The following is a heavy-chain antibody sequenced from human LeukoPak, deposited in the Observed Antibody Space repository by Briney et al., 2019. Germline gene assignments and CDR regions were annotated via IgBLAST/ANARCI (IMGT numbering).Heavy chain of an antibody. CDR3: ARGGGYYYDSSGYYGPDY. CDR1: GYTFTSYD. CDR2: MNPNSGNT. D-gene: IGHD3-22*01. J-gene: IGHJ4*02. Sequence: ASVKVSCKASGYTFTSYDINWVRQATGQGLEWMGWMNPNSGNTGYAQKFQGRVTMTRNTSISTAYMELSSLRSEDTAVYYCARGGGYYYDSSGYYGPDYWGQGTLVTVSS. V-gene: IGHV1-8*01.